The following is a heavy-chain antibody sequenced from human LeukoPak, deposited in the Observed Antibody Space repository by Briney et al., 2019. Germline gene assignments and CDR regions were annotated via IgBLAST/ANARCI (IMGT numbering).Heavy chain of an antibody. Sequence: AASVKVSCKASGYTFTSYAMNWVRQAPGQGLEWMGWINTNTGNPTYAQGFTGRFVFSLDTSVSTAYLQISSLKAEDTAVYYCARDYYDILTGYWSYNWFDPWGQGTLVTVSS. CDR2: INTNTGNP. CDR1: GYTFTSYA. D-gene: IGHD3-9*01. V-gene: IGHV7-4-1*02. CDR3: ARDYYDILTGYWSYNWFDP. J-gene: IGHJ5*02.